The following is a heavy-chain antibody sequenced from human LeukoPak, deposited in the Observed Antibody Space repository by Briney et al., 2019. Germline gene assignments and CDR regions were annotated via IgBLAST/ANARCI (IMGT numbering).Heavy chain of an antibody. CDR3: ARHSYFDY. Sequence: SETLSLTCTFSVVSISSCSYYWGWIRPPTGKGLEWIGSIYYSGSAYYNPSLKSLVTISVDTSKSQCSLMLSSKTPADTDVYYCARHSYFDYWGQGTLVTVSS. V-gene: IGHV4-39*01. J-gene: IGHJ4*02. CDR1: VVSISSCSYY. CDR2: IYYSGSA.